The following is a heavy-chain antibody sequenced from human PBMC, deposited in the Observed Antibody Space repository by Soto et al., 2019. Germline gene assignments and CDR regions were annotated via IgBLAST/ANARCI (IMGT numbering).Heavy chain of an antibody. D-gene: IGHD2-15*01. CDR3: ASLSLVVRGMDV. J-gene: IGHJ6*02. V-gene: IGHV3-73*01. CDR2: IRTKVNSYAT. Sequence: EVQLVESGGGLVQPGGSLKLSCAASGFTFSGSAMAWVRQVPGRGLEWVGRIRTKVNSYATAYAASMKGRFTISRDDSKNTAYLQMNSLKTEDTAVYYCASLSLVVRGMDVWGHGTTVTVSS. CDR1: GFTFSGSA.